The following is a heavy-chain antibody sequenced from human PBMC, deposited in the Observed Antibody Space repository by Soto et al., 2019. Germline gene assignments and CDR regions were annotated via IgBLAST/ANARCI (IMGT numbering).Heavy chain of an antibody. CDR3: ARGAYYDFWSGPMDV. J-gene: IGHJ6*02. D-gene: IGHD3-3*01. CDR2: IYYSGST. Sequence: SEPLSLTCTVSGGSISSDYWSWIRQPPGKGLEWIGYIYYSGSTNYNPSLKSRVTISVDTSKNQFSLKLSSVTAADTAVYYCARGAYYDFWSGPMDVWGQGTTVTVSS. CDR1: GGSISSDY. V-gene: IGHV4-59*01.